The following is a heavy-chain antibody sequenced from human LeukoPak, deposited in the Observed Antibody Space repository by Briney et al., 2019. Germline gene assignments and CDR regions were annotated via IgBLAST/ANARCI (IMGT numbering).Heavy chain of an antibody. J-gene: IGHJ5*02. V-gene: IGHV3-74*01. CDR2: INNDGRST. Sequence: GGALRLSCAASGFTFSDYWIHWVRQAPGKGLVWVSRINNDGRSTIYADSVKGRFTISRDNAKNTLYLQMNSLTAEDTAVYYCARVVVPNLNWFDPWGQGTLVTVSS. CDR1: GFTFSDYW. CDR3: ARVVVPNLNWFDP. D-gene: IGHD2-15*01.